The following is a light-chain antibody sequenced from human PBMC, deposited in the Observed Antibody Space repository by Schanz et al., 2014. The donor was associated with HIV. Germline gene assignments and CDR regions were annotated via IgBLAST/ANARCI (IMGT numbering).Light chain of an antibody. CDR3: SSYTGSTTWV. Sequence: QSALSQPASGSGSPGQSITISCAGTGSDIGRYDRVSRYQYRPGTVPKVIIFGVTNRPSGVSDRFSGSKSGHTASLTISGLQSEDEADYYCSSYTGSTTWVFGGGTKLTVL. J-gene: IGLJ3*02. V-gene: IGLV2-14*03. CDR1: GSDIGRYDR. CDR2: GVT.